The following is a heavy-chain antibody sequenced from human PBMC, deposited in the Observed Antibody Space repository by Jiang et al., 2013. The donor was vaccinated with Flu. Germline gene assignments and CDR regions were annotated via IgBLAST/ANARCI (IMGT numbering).Heavy chain of an antibody. D-gene: IGHD2-2*01. J-gene: IGHJ5*02. Sequence: KSRVTISVDTSKNQFSLKLSSVTAADTAVYYCARGPAAADIVVVPAASWFDPWGQGTLVTVSS. V-gene: IGHV4-34*01. CDR3: ARGPAAADIVVVPAASWFDP.